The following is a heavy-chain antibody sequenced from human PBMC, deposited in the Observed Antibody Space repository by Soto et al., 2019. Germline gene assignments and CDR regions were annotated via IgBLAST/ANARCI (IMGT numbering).Heavy chain of an antibody. J-gene: IGHJ5*02. Sequence: QVQLVQYGAEVKKPGSSVKVSCKPFGGTLSSYAITWMRQAPGQGLEWKGGIIPFSGAANYEQKFQDRDTNTYDQSQNKTHMDQRNQQSKHLVVYFRARVWVKTVTARLDLWGQGTLVTVSS. CDR1: GGTLSSYA. CDR3: ARVWVKTVTARLDL. V-gene: IGHV1-69*01. D-gene: IGHD4-17*01. CDR2: IIPFSGAA.